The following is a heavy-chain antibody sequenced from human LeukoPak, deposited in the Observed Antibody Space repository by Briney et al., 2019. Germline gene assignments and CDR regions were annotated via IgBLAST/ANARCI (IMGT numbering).Heavy chain of an antibody. Sequence: GGSLRLSCAASGFTFSNYIMNWVRQAPGKGPEWVSSISSSSSYIYYADSVKGRFTISRDNAKNSLYLQMNSLRAEDTAVYYCAKPGIAVAGLRYYFDYWGQGTLVTVSS. CDR3: AKPGIAVAGLRYYFDY. J-gene: IGHJ4*02. CDR1: GFTFSNYI. D-gene: IGHD6-19*01. CDR2: ISSSSSYI. V-gene: IGHV3-21*01.